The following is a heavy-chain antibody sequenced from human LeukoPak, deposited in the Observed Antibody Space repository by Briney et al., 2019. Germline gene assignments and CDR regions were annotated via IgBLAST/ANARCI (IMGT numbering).Heavy chain of an antibody. CDR3: ARSGALTGYLY. CDR2: IYYSGNT. V-gene: IGHV4-59*01. J-gene: IGHJ4*02. CDR1: GGSISSYY. D-gene: IGHD3-9*01. Sequence: PSETLSLTCTVSGGSISSYYWSWIRQPPGKGLEWIGDIYYSGNTNYNPSLKSRVTISVDTSKNQFSLKLSSVTAADTAVYYCARSGALTGYLYWGQGTLVTVSS.